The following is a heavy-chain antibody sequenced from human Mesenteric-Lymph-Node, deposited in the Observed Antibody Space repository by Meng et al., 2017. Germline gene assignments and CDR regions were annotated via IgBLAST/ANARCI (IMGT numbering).Heavy chain of an antibody. J-gene: IGHJ4*02. D-gene: IGHD3-10*02. CDR3: ARDWGDVRGGFDF. CDR1: GESVSRNRDV. CDR2: TYYRSKYYN. V-gene: IGHV6-1*01. Sequence: QVQLHQTGTGLVKPAQTLSLTCAISGESVSRNRDVWNWIRHSSSRVLEWLGRTYYRSKYYNDYALSVKSRITINPDTSKNQFSLQLNSVTAEDTAIYYCARDWGDVRGGFDFWGQGTLVTVSS.